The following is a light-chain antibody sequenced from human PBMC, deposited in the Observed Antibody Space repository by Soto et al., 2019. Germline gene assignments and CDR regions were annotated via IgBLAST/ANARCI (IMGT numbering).Light chain of an antibody. CDR3: QQYNNWPAIT. CDR2: GAS. CDR1: RSVRTN. V-gene: IGKV3D-15*01. J-gene: IGKJ5*01. Sequence: EIVMTQSPATLSVSPWERATLSCMASRSVRTNLAWYQQKPGQAPSLLIYGASTRATGIPARFSGSGSGTEFTLTISSLQSEDFALYYCQQYNNWPAITFGQGTRLEIK.